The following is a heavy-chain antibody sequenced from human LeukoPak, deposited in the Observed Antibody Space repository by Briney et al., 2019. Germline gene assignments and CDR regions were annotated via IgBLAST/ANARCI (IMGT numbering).Heavy chain of an antibody. V-gene: IGHV4-59*01. CDR1: GGSISSYY. CDR2: IYYSGST. D-gene: IGHD3-22*01. Sequence: KPSATLSLTCTVSGGSISSYYWSWIRQPPGKGLEWIGYIYYSGSTNYNPSFKSRVTISVDTSKNQFSLKLSSVTAADTAVYYCARVRDYYDYGDAFDIWGQGTMVTVSS. J-gene: IGHJ3*02. CDR3: ARVRDYYDYGDAFDI.